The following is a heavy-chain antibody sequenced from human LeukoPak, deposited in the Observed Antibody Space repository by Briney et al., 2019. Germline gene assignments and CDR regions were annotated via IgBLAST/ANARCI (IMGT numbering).Heavy chain of an antibody. CDR3: ARVHAMITFWGVIDHFDY. CDR2: MNPNSGNT. D-gene: IGHD3-16*02. J-gene: IGHJ4*02. Sequence: LGASVKVSCKASGYTFTSYDINWVRQATGQGLEWMGWMNPNSGNTGYAQKFQGRVTMTRNTSISTAYMELSSLRSEDTAVYYCARVHAMITFWGVIDHFDYWGQGNLVTVSS. CDR1: GYTFTSYD. V-gene: IGHV1-8*01.